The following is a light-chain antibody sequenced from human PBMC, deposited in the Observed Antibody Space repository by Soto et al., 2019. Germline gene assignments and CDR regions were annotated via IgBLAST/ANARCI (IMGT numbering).Light chain of an antibody. Sequence: SCELTQPASGSVAAGKTARITSGGNNIGSKSVHWYQQKPGQAPVLVIYYDSDRPSGIPERFSGSNSGNTATLTISRVEAGDEADYYCQVWDSSSDHYVFGTGTKVTVL. CDR2: YDS. V-gene: IGLV3-21*04. CDR3: QVWDSSSDHYV. J-gene: IGLJ1*01. CDR1: NIGSKS.